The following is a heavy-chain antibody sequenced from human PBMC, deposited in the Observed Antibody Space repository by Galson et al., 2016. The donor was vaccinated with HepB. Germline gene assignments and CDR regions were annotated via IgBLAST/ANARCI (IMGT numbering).Heavy chain of an antibody. V-gene: IGHV3-30-3*01. CDR3: ARGPGYSYVDY. Sequence: RLSCAASGFTFSNFPMHWVRQAPGRGLEWVAVVSSDGSRTYSADSVRGRFTISRDNSKNTLFLQMHSLRTDDTAVYYCARGPGYSYVDYWGQGTLVTVSS. D-gene: IGHD5-18*01. CDR2: VSSDGSRT. J-gene: IGHJ4*02. CDR1: GFTFSNFP.